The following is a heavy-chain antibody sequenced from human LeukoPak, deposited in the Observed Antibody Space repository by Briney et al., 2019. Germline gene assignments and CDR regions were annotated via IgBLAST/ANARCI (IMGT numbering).Heavy chain of an antibody. CDR2: IYTSGST. CDR3: ARGPPPDFDY. V-gene: IGHV4-4*07. CDR1: GDSISNYY. J-gene: IGHJ4*02. Sequence: PSETLSLTCTVSGDSISNYYWSWIRQPAGKGLEWIGRIYTSGSTDYNPSLKSRVTMSVDTSKNQFSLRVNSVTAADTAVYYCARGPPPDFDYWGLGTLVTVSS.